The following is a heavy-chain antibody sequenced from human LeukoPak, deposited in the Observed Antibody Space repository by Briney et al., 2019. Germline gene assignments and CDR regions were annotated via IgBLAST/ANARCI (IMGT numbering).Heavy chain of an antibody. D-gene: IGHD5-12*01. J-gene: IGHJ6*03. CDR2: ISSSSSYI. Sequence: GGSLRLSCAASGFTVSSNYMNWVRQAPGKGLEWVSSISSSSSYIYYADSVKGRFTISRDNAKNSLYLQMNSLRAEDTAVYYCARDGLRHSYYYYYMDVWGKGTTVTVSS. V-gene: IGHV3-21*01. CDR3: ARDGLRHSYYYYYMDV. CDR1: GFTVSSNY.